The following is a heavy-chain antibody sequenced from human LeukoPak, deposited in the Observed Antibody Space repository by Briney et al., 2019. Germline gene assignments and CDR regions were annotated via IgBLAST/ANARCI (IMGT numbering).Heavy chain of an antibody. D-gene: IGHD3-10*01. CDR2: INPNSGGT. CDR3: ARGGVLWFGELESMPPPNNWFDP. V-gene: IGHV1-2*02. Sequence: ASVKVSCNASGYTFTGYYMHWVRQAPGQGLEWMGWINPNSGGTNYAQKFQGRVTMTRDTSMSTASMELSSLRSEDTAVYYCARGGVLWFGELESMPPPNNWFDPWGQGTLVTVSS. J-gene: IGHJ5*02. CDR1: GYTFTGYY.